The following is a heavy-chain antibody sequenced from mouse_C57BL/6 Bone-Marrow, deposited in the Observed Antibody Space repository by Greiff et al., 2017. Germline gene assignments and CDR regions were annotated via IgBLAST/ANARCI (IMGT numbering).Heavy chain of an antibody. D-gene: IGHD4-1*01. CDR2: IYPTSGRT. V-gene: IGHV1-55*01. Sequence: QVQLQQPGAELVKPGASVKMSCKASGYTFTSYWITWVKQRPGQGLEWIGDIYPTSGRTNYNEKFKSKAILTVDTSSNTAYMQLSSLTSEDSAVCYCARSGPLGRSVDYWGQGTTRTVSS. CDR1: GYTFTSYW. J-gene: IGHJ2*01. CDR3: ARSGPLGRSVDY.